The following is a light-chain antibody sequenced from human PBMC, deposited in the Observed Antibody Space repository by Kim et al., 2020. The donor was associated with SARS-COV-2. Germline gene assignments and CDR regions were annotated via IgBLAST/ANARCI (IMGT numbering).Light chain of an antibody. Sequence: DIQMTQSPSPLSASVGDRVTITCRASQIMSTYLNWYQLKPGKAPKLLIYAASTLQSGVPSRFSGSGSGTDFTLTISSLQPEDFATYYCQQSYSSPYTFGQGTKLEI. CDR2: AAS. CDR3: QQSYSSPYT. CDR1: QIMSTY. J-gene: IGKJ2*01. V-gene: IGKV1-39*01.